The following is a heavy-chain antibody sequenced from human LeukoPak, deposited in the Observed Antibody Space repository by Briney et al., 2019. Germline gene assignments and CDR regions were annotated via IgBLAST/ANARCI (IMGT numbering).Heavy chain of an antibody. D-gene: IGHD3-16*01. J-gene: IGHJ4*02. CDR3: ARGLYEQLIDN. Sequence: PGGSLRLSCAASGFTFSSYAMHWVRQAPGKGLEYVSAISSNGGSTYYANSVNGRFTISRDNSKNTLYLQMGSLRAEDMAVYYCARGLYEQLIDNWGQGTLVTVSS. V-gene: IGHV3-64*01. CDR2: ISSNGGST. CDR1: GFTFSSYA.